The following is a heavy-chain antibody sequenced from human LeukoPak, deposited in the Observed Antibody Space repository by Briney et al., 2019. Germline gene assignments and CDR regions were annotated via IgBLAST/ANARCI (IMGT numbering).Heavy chain of an antibody. CDR3: ARGVDTTTGSFWYFDL. J-gene: IGHJ2*01. V-gene: IGHV3-23*01. CDR1: GFTFSSYG. D-gene: IGHD5-18*01. Sequence: PGGSLRLSCAASGFTFSSYGMSWVRQAPGKGLEWVSAISGSGGSTYYADSVKGRFTISRDNAKNSLFLHMNSLRADDTAVYYCARGVDTTTGSFWYFDLWGRGTLVTVSS. CDR2: ISGSGGST.